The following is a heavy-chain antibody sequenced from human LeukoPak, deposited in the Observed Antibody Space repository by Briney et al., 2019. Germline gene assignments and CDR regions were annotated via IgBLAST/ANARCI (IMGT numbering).Heavy chain of an antibody. CDR2: IYHTGSA. V-gene: IGHV4-38-2*01. Sequence: SETLSLTCSVSGYSFTSSHYWGWIRQPPGKGLEWIANIYHTGSAHYNPSLKSRVTISVDTSKNQFSLKLSSVTAADTAVYYCARYCTSTTCILRGFDYWGQGTLVTVSS. D-gene: IGHD2-2*01. J-gene: IGHJ4*02. CDR3: ARYCTSTTCILRGFDY. CDR1: GYSFTSSHY.